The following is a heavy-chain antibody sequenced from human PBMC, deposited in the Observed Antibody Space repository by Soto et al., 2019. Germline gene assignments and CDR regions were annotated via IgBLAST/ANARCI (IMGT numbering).Heavy chain of an antibody. CDR1: GYPFTSYY. CDR2: INPSGGST. V-gene: IGHV1-46*01. CDR3: ARDHPARWFDP. J-gene: IGHJ5*02. Sequence: QVQLVQSGAEVKKPGASVKVSCKASGYPFTSYYMHWVRQAPGQGLEWMGIINPSGGSTSYAQKCQGRVTMTRDTSTSTVYMELSSLRSEDTAVYYCARDHPARWFDPWGQGTLVTVSS.